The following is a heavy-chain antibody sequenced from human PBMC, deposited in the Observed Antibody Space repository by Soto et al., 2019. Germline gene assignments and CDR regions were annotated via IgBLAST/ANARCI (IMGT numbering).Heavy chain of an antibody. CDR1: GGTLSDHG. J-gene: IGHJ3*02. D-gene: IGHD3-10*01. V-gene: IGHV1-69*06. Sequence: QVQLEQSGAEVKKPGSSVKVSCKASGGTLSDHGVAWLRQAPGQGLEWMVGTTPVFNTAKYAQKIQGRATVTADKFPYIAYMELSSLGSEDSAFYFCARGVYGAANYYTGASAFVIWGQGTVVIVSS. CDR2: TTPVFNTA. CDR3: ARGVYGAANYYTGASAFVI.